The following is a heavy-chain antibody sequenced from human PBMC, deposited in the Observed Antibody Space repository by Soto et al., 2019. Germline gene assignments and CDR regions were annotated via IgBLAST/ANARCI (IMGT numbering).Heavy chain of an antibody. Sequence: EVQLLESGGGLVQPGGSLRLSCAASGFTFSSYAMSWVRQAPGKGLEWVSAISGSGGSTYYPDSVKGRFTISRDNSKNSMSLQMNSLRAEDTAVYYCAKDYPTHSYRSGWSPYYYYGMDVWCQGTTVTVSS. CDR1: GFTFSSYA. D-gene: IGHD6-19*01. J-gene: IGHJ6*02. CDR2: ISGSGGST. V-gene: IGHV3-23*01. CDR3: AKDYPTHSYRSGWSPYYYYGMDV.